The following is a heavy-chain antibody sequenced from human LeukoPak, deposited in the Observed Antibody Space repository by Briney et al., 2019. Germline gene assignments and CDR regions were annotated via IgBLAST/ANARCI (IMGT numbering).Heavy chain of an antibody. V-gene: IGHV3-30*03. D-gene: IGHD2-2*01. Sequence: GRSLRLSCAASGFTFSSYGMHWVRQAPGKGLEWVAVISYDGSNKYYADSVKGRFTISRDNSKNTLYLQMNSLRAEDTAVYYCARDVYCSSTSCYPGGWFDPWGQGTLVTVSS. CDR1: GFTFSSYG. CDR2: ISYDGSNK. CDR3: ARDVYCSSTSCYPGGWFDP. J-gene: IGHJ5*02.